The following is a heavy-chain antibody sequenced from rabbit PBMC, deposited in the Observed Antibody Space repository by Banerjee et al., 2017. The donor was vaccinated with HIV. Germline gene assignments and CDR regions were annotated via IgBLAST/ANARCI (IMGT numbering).Heavy chain of an antibody. Sequence: QEQLVESGGGLVQPGGSLTLSCKASGFDFSSYYMSWVRQAPGKGLEWIACIYTGSSGSTYYASWAKGRFTISKTSSTTVTLQMTSLTAADTATYFCARNVGTMVMDLWGPGTLVTVS. D-gene: IGHD2-1*01. V-gene: IGHV1S45*01. CDR2: IYTGSSGST. CDR3: ARNVGTMVMDL. CDR1: GFDFSSYYM. J-gene: IGHJ4*01.